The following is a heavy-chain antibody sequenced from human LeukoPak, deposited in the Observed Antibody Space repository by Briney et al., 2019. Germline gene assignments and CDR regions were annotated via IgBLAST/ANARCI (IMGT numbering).Heavy chain of an antibody. CDR2: ISYDGSNK. CDR3: ARDGRYCSGGSCYSERADAFDI. V-gene: IGHV3-30-3*01. CDR1: GFTFSSYA. J-gene: IGHJ3*02. D-gene: IGHD2-15*01. Sequence: GGSLRLSCAASGFTFSSYAMHWVRQAPGKGLEWVAAISYDGSNKYYADSVKGRFTISRDNSKNTLYLQMNSPRAEDTAVYYCARDGRYCSGGSCYSERADAFDIWGQGTMVTVSS.